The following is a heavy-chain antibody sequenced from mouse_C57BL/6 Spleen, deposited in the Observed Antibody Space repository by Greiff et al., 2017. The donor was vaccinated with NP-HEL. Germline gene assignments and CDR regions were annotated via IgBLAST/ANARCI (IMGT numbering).Heavy chain of an antibody. CDR1: GFTFSDYY. J-gene: IGHJ4*01. CDR3: ARRGYGSSYEAMDY. D-gene: IGHD1-1*01. V-gene: IGHV5-12*01. Sequence: EVHGVESGGGLVQPGGSLKLSCAASGFTFSDYYMYWVRQTPEKRLEWVAYISNGGGSTYYPDTVKGRFTISRDNAKNTLYLQMSRLKSEDTAMYYCARRGYGSSYEAMDYWGQGTSVTVSS. CDR2: ISNGGGST.